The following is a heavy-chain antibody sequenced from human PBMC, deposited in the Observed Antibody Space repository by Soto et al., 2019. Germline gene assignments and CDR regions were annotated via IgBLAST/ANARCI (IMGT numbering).Heavy chain of an antibody. V-gene: IGHV3-23*01. CDR1: GFTFSSYA. Sequence: GGSLRLSCAASGFTFSSYAMSWVRQAPGKGLEWVSAISGSGGSTYYADSVKGRFTISRDNSKNTLYLQMNSLRAEDTAVYYCAKTFEGFTKIVVGPYFDYWGQGTLVTVSS. J-gene: IGHJ4*02. D-gene: IGHD3-22*01. CDR2: ISGSGGST. CDR3: AKTFEGFTKIVVGPYFDY.